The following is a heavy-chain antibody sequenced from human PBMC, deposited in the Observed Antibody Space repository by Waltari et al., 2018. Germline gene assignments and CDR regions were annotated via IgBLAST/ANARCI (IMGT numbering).Heavy chain of an antibody. D-gene: IGHD2-15*01. CDR3: AKLWWGIYYYGMDV. J-gene: IGHJ6*02. CDR1: GLNIKDYG. Sequence: EVQLLESGGGLVQPGGSLRLSCVASGLNIKDYGMSWVRQAPGKGLEWVSSMSATGTRIYYADSVKGRFTISRDNSKNTIYVQMNSLSADDTAVYYCAKLWWGIYYYGMDVWGQGTAVTVS. CDR2: MSATGTRI. V-gene: IGHV3-23*01.